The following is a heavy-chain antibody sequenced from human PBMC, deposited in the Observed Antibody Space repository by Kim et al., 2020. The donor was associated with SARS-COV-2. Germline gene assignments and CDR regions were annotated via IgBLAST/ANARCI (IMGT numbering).Heavy chain of an antibody. J-gene: IGHJ5*02. CDR3: ARGIGVTCSSTSCYSWSDP. D-gene: IGHD2-2*01. CDR1: GYTFTGYY. V-gene: IGHV1-2*06. Sequence: ASVKVSCKASGYTFTGYYIHWVRQAPGQGLEWMGRINPDSGGTNFAQKYQGRVTMTRDTSITTAYMELSRLTYDDTAVYYCARGIGVTCSSTSCYSWSDP. CDR2: INPDSGGT.